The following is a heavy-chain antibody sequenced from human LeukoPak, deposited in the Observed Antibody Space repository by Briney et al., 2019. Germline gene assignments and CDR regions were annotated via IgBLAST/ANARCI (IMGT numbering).Heavy chain of an antibody. CDR1: GFTFSSYG. J-gene: IGHJ4*02. CDR2: IWYDGSNK. CDR3: ARDFENYYGSGSYYN. V-gene: IGHV3-33*01. Sequence: GRSLRLSCAASGFTFSSYGMHWVRQAPGKGLEWVAVIWYDGSNKYYADSVKGRFTISRDNSKNTLYLQMNSLRAEDTAVYYCARDFENYYGSGSYYNWGQGTLVTVSS. D-gene: IGHD3-10*01.